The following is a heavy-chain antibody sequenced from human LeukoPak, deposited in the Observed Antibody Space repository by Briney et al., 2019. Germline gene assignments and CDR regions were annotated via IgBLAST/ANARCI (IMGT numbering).Heavy chain of an antibody. V-gene: IGHV4-59*08. J-gene: IGHJ4*02. CDR2: IYYSGTT. Sequence: SETLSLTCTVSGGSISSYYWSWIRQAPGKGLEWIGYIYYSGTTKYNPSLMGRVSISVDTSKNQFSLGLSSVAAADTAVYYCARHSGSYFYYWGQGTLVTVSS. CDR3: ARHSGSYFYY. CDR1: GGSISSYY. D-gene: IGHD1-26*01.